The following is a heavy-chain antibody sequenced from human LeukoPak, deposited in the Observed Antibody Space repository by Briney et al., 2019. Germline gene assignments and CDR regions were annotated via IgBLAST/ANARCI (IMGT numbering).Heavy chain of an antibody. CDR3: ARTTVTKFDAFDY. Sequence: SETLSLTCAVYGGSFSGYYWSWIRQPPGKGLEGIGEINHSGSTNYNPSLKSRVTISVDTSKNQFSLKLSSVTAADTAVYYCARTTVTKFDAFDYWGQGTLVTVSS. J-gene: IGHJ4*02. CDR1: GGSFSGYY. D-gene: IGHD4-17*01. V-gene: IGHV4-34*01. CDR2: INHSGST.